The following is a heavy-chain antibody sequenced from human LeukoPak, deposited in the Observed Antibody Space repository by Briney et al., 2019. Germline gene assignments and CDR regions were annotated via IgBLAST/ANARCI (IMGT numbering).Heavy chain of an antibody. Sequence: PGGSLRLSCAASGFTFSTYWMSWVRQAPGKGLEWVASIKKDGSEKYYVDSVKGRFTISRDNAKNSLYLQMNSLRGEDTAVYYCAKIGSFAFDYWGQGTLVTVSS. V-gene: IGHV3-7*01. CDR3: AKIGSFAFDY. J-gene: IGHJ4*02. CDR2: IKKDGSEK. D-gene: IGHD6-6*01. CDR1: GFTFSTYW.